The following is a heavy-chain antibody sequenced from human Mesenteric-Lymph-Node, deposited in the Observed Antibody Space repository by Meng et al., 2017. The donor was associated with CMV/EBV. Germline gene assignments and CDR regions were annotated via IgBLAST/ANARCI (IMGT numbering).Heavy chain of an antibody. CDR2: SYYTGST. Sequence: SETLSLTCSVSGASISNYFWSWIRQPPGKGLEWIGYSYYTGSTNYNPSLKSRVTISVDTSKNQFSLKVNSVTAADTAVYYCARAGVYRSRWLYFDSWGQGTLVTVSS. J-gene: IGHJ4*02. CDR1: GASISNYF. V-gene: IGHV4-59*01. CDR3: ARAGVYRSRWLYFDS. D-gene: IGHD6-13*01.